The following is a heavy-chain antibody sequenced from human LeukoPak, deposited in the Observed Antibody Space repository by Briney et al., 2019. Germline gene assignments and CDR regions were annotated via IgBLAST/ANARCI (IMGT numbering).Heavy chain of an antibody. CDR2: IYYSGST. D-gene: IGHD2-15*01. CDR3: ARGLVVVVVARPNWFDP. V-gene: IGHV4-30-4*01. J-gene: IGHJ5*02. Sequence: PSETLSLTCTVSGGSISSGDYYWSWIRQPPGKGLEWIGYIYYSGSTYYNPSLKSRVTISVDTSKNQFSLKLSSVTAADTAVYYCARGLVVVVVARPNWFDPWGQGTLVTVSS. CDR1: GGSISSGDYY.